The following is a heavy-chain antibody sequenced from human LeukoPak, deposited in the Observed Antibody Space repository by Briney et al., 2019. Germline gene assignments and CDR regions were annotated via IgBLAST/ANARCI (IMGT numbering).Heavy chain of an antibody. V-gene: IGHV3-30*03. CDR1: GFTFSSYG. CDR2: ISYDGSNK. J-gene: IGHJ5*02. D-gene: IGHD5-18*01. Sequence: PGGSLRLSCAASGFTFSSYGMHWVRQAPGEGLEGVAVISYDGSNKYYADSVKGRFTISRDNSKNTLYLQMNSLRAEDTAVYFCASGKYRYGDNWFDPWGQGTLVTVSS. CDR3: ASGKYRYGDNWFDP.